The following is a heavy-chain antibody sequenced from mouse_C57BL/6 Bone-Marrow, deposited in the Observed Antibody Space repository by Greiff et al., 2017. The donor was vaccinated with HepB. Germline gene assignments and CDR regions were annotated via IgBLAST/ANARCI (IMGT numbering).Heavy chain of an antibody. CDR2: ISDGGSYT. D-gene: IGHD1-1*01. J-gene: IGHJ4*01. CDR3: ARANGSSPHYYAMDY. V-gene: IGHV5-4*01. CDR1: GFTFSSYA. Sequence: EVQLVESGGGLVKPGGSLKLSCAASGFTFSSYAMSWVRQTPEKRLEWVATISDGGSYTYYPDNVKGRFTISRDNAKNNLYLQMSHLKSEDTAMYYCARANGSSPHYYAMDYWGQGTSVTVSS.